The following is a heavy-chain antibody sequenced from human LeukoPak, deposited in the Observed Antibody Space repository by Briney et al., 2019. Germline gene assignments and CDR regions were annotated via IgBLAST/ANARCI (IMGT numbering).Heavy chain of an antibody. J-gene: IGHJ5*02. D-gene: IGHD3-3*01. Sequence: PSETLSLTCAVYGGSFSGYYWSWIRQPPGKGLEWIGEINHSGSTNYNPSLKSRVTISVNTSKNQFSLKLSSVTAADTAVYYCARGRTIFGVVIHGGYNWFDPWSQGILVTVYS. V-gene: IGHV4-34*01. CDR2: INHSGST. CDR1: GGSFSGYY. CDR3: ARGRTIFGVVIHGGYNWFDP.